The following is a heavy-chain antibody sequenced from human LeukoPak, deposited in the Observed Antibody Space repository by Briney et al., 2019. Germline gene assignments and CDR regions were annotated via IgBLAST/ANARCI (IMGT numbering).Heavy chain of an antibody. D-gene: IGHD3-22*01. CDR2: TGTYGGDT. CDR1: TSR. Sequence: ASVKVSCKATSRISWVRQAPGQGLEWMGWTGTYGGDTYYAQKFQGRITVTIDTSTSTVYMELRNLRSDDTAVYYCARDLWNFYDDSGYNRDFDSWGQGTLVTVSS. J-gene: IGHJ5*01. V-gene: IGHV1-18*01. CDR3: ARDLWNFYDDSGYNRDFDS.